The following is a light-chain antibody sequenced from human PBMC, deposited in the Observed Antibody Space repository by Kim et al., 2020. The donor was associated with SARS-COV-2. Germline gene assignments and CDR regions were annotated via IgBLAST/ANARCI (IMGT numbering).Light chain of an antibody. CDR2: EVF. Sequence: QSALTQPPSASGSPGQSLTISCTGTSSDVGGYNYVSWFQQHPGKAPKLLIYEVFKRPSGVPDRFSGSKSGNTASLTVSGLQAEDEADYYCYSYAGSNNFVFGTGTKVTVL. V-gene: IGLV2-8*01. CDR3: YSYAGSNNFV. J-gene: IGLJ1*01. CDR1: SSDVGGYNY.